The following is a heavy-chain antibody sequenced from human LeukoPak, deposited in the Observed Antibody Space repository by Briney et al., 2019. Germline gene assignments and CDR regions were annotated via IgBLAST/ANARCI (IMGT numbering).Heavy chain of an antibody. CDR1: GYSFTSYW. J-gene: IGHJ3*02. CDR2: IYPGDSDT. V-gene: IGHV5-51*01. CDR3: ARRLGGGDGDDAFDI. D-gene: IGHD2-21*02. Sequence: GESLKISCKGSGYSFTSYWIGWVRQMSGKGLEWMGIIYPGDSDTRYSPSFQGQVTISADKSISTAYLQWSSLKASDTAMYYCARRLGGGDGDDAFDIWGQGTMVTVSS.